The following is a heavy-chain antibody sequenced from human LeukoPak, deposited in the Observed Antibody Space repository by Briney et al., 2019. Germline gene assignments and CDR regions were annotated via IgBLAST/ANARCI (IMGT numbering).Heavy chain of an antibody. V-gene: IGHV3-66*01. CDR3: ARDRDWGCSYCSY. J-gene: IGHJ4*02. D-gene: IGHD7-27*01. CDR1: GFSVSSKY. Sequence: PGGSLRLSCAASGFSVSSKYMSWVRQAPGKGLEWVSVIYSGGSTYYADSVKGRFTISRDNSKNTLYLQMNSLRAEDTAVYYCARDRDWGCSYCSYWGQGTLVTVSS. CDR2: IYSGGST.